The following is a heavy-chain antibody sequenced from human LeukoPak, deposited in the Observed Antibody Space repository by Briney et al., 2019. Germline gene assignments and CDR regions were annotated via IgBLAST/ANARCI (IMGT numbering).Heavy chain of an antibody. V-gene: IGHV4-59*01. J-gene: IGHJ4*02. CDR3: ARASFYSSSWYYFDY. Sequence: ASETLSLTCAVYGGSISSYYWGWIRQPPGKGLEWIGYIYYSGSTNYNPSLKSRVTISVDTSKNQFSLKLSSVTAADTAVYYCARASFYSSSWYYFDYWGQGTLVTVSS. D-gene: IGHD6-13*01. CDR2: IYYSGST. CDR1: GGSISSYY.